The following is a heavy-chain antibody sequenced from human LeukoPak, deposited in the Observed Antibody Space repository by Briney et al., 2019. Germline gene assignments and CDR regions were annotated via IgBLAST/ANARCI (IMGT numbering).Heavy chain of an antibody. V-gene: IGHV3-23*01. D-gene: IGHD3-3*01. Sequence: GGSLRLSCAASGFTFSSYSMNWVRQAPGKGLEWVSAISGSGGSTYYADSVKGRFTISRDNSKNTLYLQMNSLRAEDTAVYYCAKDLRFSGGSDYWGQGTLVTVSS. CDR1: GFTFSSYS. CDR3: AKDLRFSGGSDY. J-gene: IGHJ4*02. CDR2: ISGSGGST.